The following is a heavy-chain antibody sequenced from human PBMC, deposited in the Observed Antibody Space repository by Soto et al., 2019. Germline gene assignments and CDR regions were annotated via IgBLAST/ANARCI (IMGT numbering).Heavy chain of an antibody. Sequence: ASVRVSCKASGYTFTSYGISWVRQAPGQGLEWMGWISAYNGNTNYAQKLQGRVTMTTDTSTSTAYMELRSLRSDDTAVYYCARYSRVLLKGWFGPWGQGPLVTVSS. J-gene: IGHJ5*02. CDR2: ISAYNGNT. D-gene: IGHD5-18*01. V-gene: IGHV1-18*01. CDR1: GYTFTSYG. CDR3: ARYSRVLLKGWFGP.